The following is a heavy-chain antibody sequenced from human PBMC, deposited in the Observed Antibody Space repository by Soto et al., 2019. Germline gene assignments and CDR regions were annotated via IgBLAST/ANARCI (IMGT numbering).Heavy chain of an antibody. CDR2: IWYDGSNK. CDR3: ARGGYNSSWYPSWFDP. V-gene: IGHV3-33*01. Sequence: PGGSLRLSCAASGFTFSSYGMHWVRQAPGKGLEWVAVIWYDGSNKYYADSVKGRFTISRDNSKNTLYLQMNSLRAEDTAVYYCARGGYNSSWYPSWFDPWGQGTLVTVSS. J-gene: IGHJ5*02. CDR1: GFTFSSYG. D-gene: IGHD6-13*01.